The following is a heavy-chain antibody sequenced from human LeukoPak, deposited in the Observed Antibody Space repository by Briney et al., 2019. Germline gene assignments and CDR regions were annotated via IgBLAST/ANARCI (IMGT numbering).Heavy chain of an antibody. CDR3: VRVDTSGYYYELSFDY. CDR1: GFTFSSYS. Sequence: PGGSLRLSCAASGFTFSSYSMNWVRQAPGKGLEWVPSISSSSSYIYYADSVKGRFTISRDNAKNSLYLQMNSLRVEDTAVYYCVRVDTSGYYYELSFDYWGQGTLVTVSS. V-gene: IGHV3-21*01. D-gene: IGHD3-22*01. J-gene: IGHJ4*02. CDR2: ISSSSSYI.